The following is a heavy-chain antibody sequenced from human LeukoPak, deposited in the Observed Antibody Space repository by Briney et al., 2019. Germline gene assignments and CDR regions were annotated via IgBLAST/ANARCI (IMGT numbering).Heavy chain of an antibody. D-gene: IGHD2-21*01. J-gene: IGHJ4*02. CDR2: IYTSGST. CDR1: GGSISSGSYY. Sequence: SETLSLTCTVSGGSISSGSYYWSWIRQPAGKGPEWIGRIYTSGSTNYNPSLKSRVTISVDTSKNQFSLKLSSVTAADTAVYYCARIAAYCGGDCSFDYWGQGTLVTVSS. V-gene: IGHV4-61*02. CDR3: ARIAAYCGGDCSFDY.